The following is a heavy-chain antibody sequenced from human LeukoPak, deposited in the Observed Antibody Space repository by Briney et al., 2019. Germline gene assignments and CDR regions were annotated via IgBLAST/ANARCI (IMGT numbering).Heavy chain of an antibody. J-gene: IGHJ4*02. CDR3: ATYSYGPVFDY. D-gene: IGHD5-18*01. CDR1: GGSFSGYY. V-gene: IGHV4-34*01. Sequence: SETLSLTCAVYGGSFSGYYWSWIRQPPGKGLEWIGEINHSGSTNYNPSLKSRVTISVDTSKNQFSLKLSSVTAADTAVYYCATYSYGPVFDYWGQGTLVTVSS. CDR2: INHSGST.